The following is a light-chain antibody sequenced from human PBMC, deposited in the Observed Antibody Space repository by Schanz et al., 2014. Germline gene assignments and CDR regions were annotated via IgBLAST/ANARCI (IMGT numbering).Light chain of an antibody. CDR1: QGISTT. J-gene: IGKJ2*01. V-gene: IGKV1-13*02. CDR2: DAS. Sequence: AIQLTQSPSSLSASVGDRVTITCRASQGISTTLAWYQQKPGKAPKLLIYDASSLESGVPSRFSGSGSGTDFTLTISSLQSEDFAVYYCQQYDDWPPRNTFGQGTKVEIK. CDR3: QQYDDWPPRNT.